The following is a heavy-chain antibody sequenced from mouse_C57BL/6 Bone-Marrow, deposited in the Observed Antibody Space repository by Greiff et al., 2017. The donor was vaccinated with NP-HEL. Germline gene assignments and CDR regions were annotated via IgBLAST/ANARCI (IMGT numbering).Heavy chain of an antibody. CDR1: GFTFSDYY. CDR2: ISNGGGST. CDR3: ARHYYGDY. J-gene: IGHJ2*01. Sequence: EVKLMESGGGLVQPGGSLKLSCAASGFTFSDYYMYWVRQTPEKRLEWVAYISNGGGSTYYPDTVKGRFTISRDNAKNTLYLQMSRLKSEDTAMYYCARHYYGDYWGQGTTLTVSS. V-gene: IGHV5-12*01.